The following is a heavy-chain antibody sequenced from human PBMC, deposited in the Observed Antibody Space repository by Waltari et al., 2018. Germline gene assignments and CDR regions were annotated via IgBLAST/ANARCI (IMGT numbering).Heavy chain of an antibody. D-gene: IGHD6-19*01. CDR2: IDGSGGST. CDR1: GFTFSSYA. Sequence: EVQLLESGGGLVQPGGSLRLSCAASGFTFSSYAMSWVRRAPGKGLGWVSAIDGSGGSTYYADSVKGRFTISRDNSKNTLYLQMNSLRAEDTAVYYCAKVSGLVQYYFDYWGQGTLVTVSS. V-gene: IGHV3-23*01. J-gene: IGHJ4*02. CDR3: AKVSGLVQYYFDY.